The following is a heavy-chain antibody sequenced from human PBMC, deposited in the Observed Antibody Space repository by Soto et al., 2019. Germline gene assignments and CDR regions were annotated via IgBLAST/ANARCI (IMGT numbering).Heavy chain of an antibody. Sequence: QVTLKESGPTLVKPTQTLTLTCTVSGLSLRTTGVGVGWVRQPPGKALEWPALLYWDDDKRYSPSLRSRLTIAKHISENQVVFTMTNIDTVDTATYYCVQSPCGGDCFEIYSPHACNGLDVWGQGTTVTVSS. CDR3: VQSPCGGDCFEIYSPHACNGLDV. D-gene: IGHD2-21*02. CDR1: GLSLRTTGVG. CDR2: LYWDDDK. J-gene: IGHJ6*02. V-gene: IGHV2-5*02.